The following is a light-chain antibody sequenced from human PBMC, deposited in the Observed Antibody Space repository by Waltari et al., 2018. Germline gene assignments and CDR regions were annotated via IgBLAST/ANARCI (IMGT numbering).Light chain of an antibody. CDR1: ILGNKY. V-gene: IGLV3-1*01. Sequence: SYELTQPPSVSVSPGQTASITCSGDILGNKYASWYQQKPGQSPLLVIYQDTKRPSEIPERFSGAKSANAATRTITGTQAMEEADYYCQAVGTGAWVCGGGTKLTVL. CDR3: QAVGTGAWV. J-gene: IGLJ3*02. CDR2: QDT.